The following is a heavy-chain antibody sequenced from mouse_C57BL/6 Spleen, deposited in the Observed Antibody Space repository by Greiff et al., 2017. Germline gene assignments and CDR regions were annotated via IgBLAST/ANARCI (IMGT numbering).Heavy chain of an antibody. CDR2: INPSSGYT. D-gene: IGHD2-4*01. V-gene: IGHV1-4*01. CDR3: ARSRDDYDGGAMDY. CDR1: GYTFTSYS. J-gene: IGHJ4*01. Sequence: LVESGAELARPGASVKMSCKASGYTFTSYSMHWVKQRPGQGLEWIGYINPSSGYTKYNQKFKDKATLTADKSSSTAYMQLSSLTSEDSAVYYCARSRDDYDGGAMDYWGQGTSVTVSS.